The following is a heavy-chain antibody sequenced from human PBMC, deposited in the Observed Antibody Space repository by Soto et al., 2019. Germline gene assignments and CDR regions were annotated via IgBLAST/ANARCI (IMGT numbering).Heavy chain of an antibody. CDR2: ISGSGGST. CDR1: GFTFSSYA. V-gene: IGHV3-23*01. CDR3: ARDQCSGGSCFTLDY. Sequence: PGGSLRLSCAASGFTFSSYAMSWVRQAPGKGLEWASAISGSGGSTYYADSVKGRFTISRDNSKNTLYLQMNSLRAEDTAVYYCARDQCSGGSCFTLDYWGQGTLVTVSS. D-gene: IGHD2-15*01. J-gene: IGHJ4*02.